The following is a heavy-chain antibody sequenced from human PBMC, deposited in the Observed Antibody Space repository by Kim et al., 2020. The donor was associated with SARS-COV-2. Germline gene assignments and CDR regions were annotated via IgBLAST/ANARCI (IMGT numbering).Heavy chain of an antibody. Sequence: ADSVKGRFTSSRDNSKNTLYLQMNSLRAEDTAVYYCAKQEGQVGATEFDYWGQGTLVTVSS. CDR3: AKQEGQVGATEFDY. J-gene: IGHJ4*02. V-gene: IGHV3-23*01. D-gene: IGHD1-26*01.